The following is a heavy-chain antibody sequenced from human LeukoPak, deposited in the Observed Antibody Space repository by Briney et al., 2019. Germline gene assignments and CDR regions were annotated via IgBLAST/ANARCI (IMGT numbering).Heavy chain of an antibody. CDR2: ITSDGSNI. D-gene: IGHD3-16*01. CDR3: ARGGHSSFDY. J-gene: IGHJ4*02. Sequence: PGGSLRLSCAAAGFTFSNFWLHWVRQAPGKGLEWVSRITSDGSNINYADSVQGRFTISRDNAKNTLYLQMNSLRPEDTAVYYCARGGHSSFDYWGQGALVTVS. CDR1: GFTFSNFW. V-gene: IGHV3-74*01.